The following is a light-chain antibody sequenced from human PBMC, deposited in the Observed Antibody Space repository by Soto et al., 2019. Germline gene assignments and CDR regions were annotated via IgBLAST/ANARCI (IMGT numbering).Light chain of an antibody. Sequence: QSALTQPASVSGSPGQSITISCTGTSSDVGGYNFVSWYQQHPDKAPKLMIYDVTNRPSGVSNRFSGSKSGNTASLTISGLQADDEADYYCSSYTSISTYVFGTGTKVTVL. CDR1: SSDVGGYNF. V-gene: IGLV2-14*01. CDR2: DVT. J-gene: IGLJ1*01. CDR3: SSYTSISTYV.